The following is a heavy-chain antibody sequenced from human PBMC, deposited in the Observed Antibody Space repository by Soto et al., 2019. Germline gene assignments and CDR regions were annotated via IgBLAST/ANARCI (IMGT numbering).Heavy chain of an antibody. CDR1: GFTFSSYA. D-gene: IGHD1-26*01. V-gene: IGHV3-30-3*01. CDR2: ISYDGSNK. J-gene: IGHJ4*02. Sequence: QVQLVESGGGVVQPGRSLRLSCAASGFTFSSYAMHWVRQAPGKGLEWVAVISYDGSNKYYADSVKGRFTISRDNSKNTLDLQMNSLRAEDTAVYYCASQRGLVGATTGYFDYWGQGTLVTVSS. CDR3: ASQRGLVGATTGYFDY.